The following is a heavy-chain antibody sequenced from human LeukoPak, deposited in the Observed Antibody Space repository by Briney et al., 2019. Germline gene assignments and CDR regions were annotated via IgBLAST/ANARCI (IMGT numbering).Heavy chain of an antibody. V-gene: IGHV4-4*02. D-gene: IGHD3-10*01. CDR2: IYHSGST. CDR3: ARITMVRGVTYYFDY. J-gene: IGHJ4*02. Sequence: SETLSLTCAVSGGSISSSNWWSWVRQPPGKGLEWIGEIYHSGSTNYNPSLKIRGTISVDKSKNQYSLKLSSVTAADTAVYYCARITMVRGVTYYFDYWGQGTLVTVSS. CDR1: GGSISSSNW.